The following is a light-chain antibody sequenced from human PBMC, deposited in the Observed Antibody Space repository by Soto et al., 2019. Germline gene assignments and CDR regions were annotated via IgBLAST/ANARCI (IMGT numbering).Light chain of an antibody. J-gene: IGLJ3*02. CDR2: AND. Sequence: QSVLTQPPSVSGAPGQRLTISCAGTSSNIGAGFDVHWYQQLPGTAPKLLIYANDDRPSGVPDRFSGSTSGTSASLAITGLQAEDAADYYCHCYDSSLSGSVFGGGTKVTVL. V-gene: IGLV1-40*01. CDR1: SSNIGAGFD. CDR3: HCYDSSLSGSV.